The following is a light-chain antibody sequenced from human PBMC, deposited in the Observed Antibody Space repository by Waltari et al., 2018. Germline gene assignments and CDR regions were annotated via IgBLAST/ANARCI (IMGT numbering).Light chain of an antibody. CDR1: KTVSSN. CDR2: GAS. J-gene: IGKJ1*01. CDR3: QQYNTWPPWT. V-gene: IGKV3-15*01. Sequence: ETGMTQSPATLSLSPGASATLSCRTSKTVSSNLAWYQQKPGQAPRLLIYGASIRATGVPARFSGSGSGTQFTLTIHSLQSEDFAIYYCQQYNTWPPWTFGQGTKVDIK.